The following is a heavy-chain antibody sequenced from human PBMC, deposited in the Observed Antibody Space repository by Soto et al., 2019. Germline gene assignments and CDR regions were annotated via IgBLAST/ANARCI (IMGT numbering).Heavy chain of an antibody. Sequence: GGSLRLSCAASGFSLTTNTMHRVRQAPGKGLERVAPISNEGRRKYYADFVKGRFTISRDIANNILYLEMNSLRAEDTSLYYCARVATAMTYDFWGQGTQVTVSS. CDR1: GFSLTTNT. CDR2: ISNEGRRK. V-gene: IGHV3-30*04. D-gene: IGHD2-21*02. CDR3: ARVATAMTYDF. J-gene: IGHJ4*02.